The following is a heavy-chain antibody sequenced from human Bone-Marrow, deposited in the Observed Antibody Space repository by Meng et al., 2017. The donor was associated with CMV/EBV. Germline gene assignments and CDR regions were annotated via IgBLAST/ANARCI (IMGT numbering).Heavy chain of an antibody. D-gene: IGHD3-9*01. Sequence: ASVKVSCQASVYTFPSYGISWVRQAPGQGLEWMGWISAYNGNTNYAQKLQGRVTMTTDTSTSAADMELRRLRPDDTAVYYRARDRYEILTGYFPDYYYYYGMDVCGQGTTVTVSS. CDR2: ISAYNGNT. CDR1: VYTFPSYG. J-gene: IGHJ6*02. V-gene: IGHV1-18*01. CDR3: ARDRYEILTGYFPDYYYYYGMDV.